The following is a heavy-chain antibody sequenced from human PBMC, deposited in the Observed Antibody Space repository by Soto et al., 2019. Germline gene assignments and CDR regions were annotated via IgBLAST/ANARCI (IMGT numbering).Heavy chain of an antibody. CDR3: TRDGIPMTTVTTYGINYYYYYGMDV. V-gene: IGHV3-49*01. Sequence: SLRLSCTASGFTFGAYAMSWFRQAPGQGQDREGFIRREAYGGTTGYAASLKDRLTIARDGPKRIPYLQMNSLKTEDTAVYYCTRDGIPMTTVTTYGINYYYYYGMDVWGQGTTVTVSS. CDR2: IRREAYGGTT. CDR1: GFTFGAYA. J-gene: IGHJ6*02. D-gene: IGHD4-4*01.